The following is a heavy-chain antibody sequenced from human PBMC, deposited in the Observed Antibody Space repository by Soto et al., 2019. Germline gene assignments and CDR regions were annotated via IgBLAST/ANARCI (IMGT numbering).Heavy chain of an antibody. CDR3: ARHHTTSRVGAWFAP. Sequence: EEQLVESGGGLVQPGGSLRLSCEASGFIFSIYTMNWVRQAPGKGLEWVSYITSSSDTIYYADSVKGRFTISRDNAKNTLYLQMNSLRDEDTDVYYCARHHTTSRVGAWFAPWGQGTLVTVSS. CDR1: GFIFSIYT. CDR2: ITSSSDTI. V-gene: IGHV3-48*02. D-gene: IGHD3-10*01. J-gene: IGHJ5*02.